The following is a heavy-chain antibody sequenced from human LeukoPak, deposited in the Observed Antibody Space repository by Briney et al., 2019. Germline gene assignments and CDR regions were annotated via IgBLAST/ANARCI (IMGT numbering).Heavy chain of an antibody. Sequence: ASVKVSCKASGYTFTTYAMNWVRQAPGQGLEWMGWINTNTGNPTYAQGFTGRFVFSLDTSVSTAYLQISSLKAEDTAVYYCARESPYYYETSDYSCKADSWGQGTLVTVSS. CDR1: GYTFTTYA. V-gene: IGHV7-4-1*02. J-gene: IGHJ4*02. D-gene: IGHD3-22*01. CDR3: ARESPYYYETSDYSCKADS. CDR2: INTNTGNP.